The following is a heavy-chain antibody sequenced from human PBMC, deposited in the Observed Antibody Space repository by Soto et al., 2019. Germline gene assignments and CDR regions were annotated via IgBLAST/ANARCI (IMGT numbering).Heavy chain of an antibody. Sequence: QVQLVQSGAEVKKPGASVKVSCKASGYTFTNYDIHWVRQATGQGLEWMGWMNPDSGNTGQSKQFQGRVTMTRDTSISTAYMEMSRLRSEDTAVYYCARGRFRRTWFDPWGQGTLVNVSS. CDR1: GYTFTNYD. J-gene: IGHJ5*02. V-gene: IGHV1-8*01. D-gene: IGHD3-16*01. CDR2: MNPDSGNT. CDR3: ARGRFRRTWFDP.